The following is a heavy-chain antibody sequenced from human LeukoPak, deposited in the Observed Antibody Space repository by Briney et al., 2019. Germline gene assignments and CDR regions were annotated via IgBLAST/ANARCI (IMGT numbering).Heavy chain of an antibody. CDR2: ISGSGGST. Sequence: PGGSLRLSCAASGSTFSSYGMSWVRQAPGKGLEWVSAISGSGGSTYYADSVKGRFTISRDNSKNTLYLQMISLRAEDTAVYYCAKGFVVVVSATQSSWFDPWGQGTLVTVSS. CDR3: AKGFVVVVSATQSSWFDP. V-gene: IGHV3-23*01. CDR1: GSTFSSYG. D-gene: IGHD2-15*01. J-gene: IGHJ5*02.